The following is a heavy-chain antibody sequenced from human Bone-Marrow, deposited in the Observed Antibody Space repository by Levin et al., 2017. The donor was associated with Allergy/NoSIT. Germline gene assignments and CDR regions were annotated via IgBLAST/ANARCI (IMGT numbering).Heavy chain of an antibody. D-gene: IGHD3-22*01. J-gene: IGHJ4*02. Sequence: GGSLGLSCAASGFRFSDHGMHWVRQAPGKGLEWVGVIWYDGSNKYYADSVKGRITISRDNSKNTLYLQVDNLRVDDTAVYFCARDLDTSELFDSWGQGTLVTVAS. CDR2: IWYDGSNK. V-gene: IGHV3-33*01. CDR1: GFRFSDHG. CDR3: ARDLDTSELFDS.